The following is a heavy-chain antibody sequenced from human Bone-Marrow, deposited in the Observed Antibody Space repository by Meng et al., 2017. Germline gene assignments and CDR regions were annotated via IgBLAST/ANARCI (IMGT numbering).Heavy chain of an antibody. CDR1: GFTFSSYA. J-gene: IGHJ4*02. CDR2: ISGSGGST. Sequence: GESLKISCAASGFTFSSYAMSWVRQAPGKGLEWVSAISGSGGSTYYADSVKGRFTISRDNSKNTLYLQMNSLRAEDTTVYYCAKDRGITMVRGVINFFDYWGQGTLVTVSS. V-gene: IGHV3-23*01. CDR3: AKDRGITMVRGVINFFDY. D-gene: IGHD3-10*01.